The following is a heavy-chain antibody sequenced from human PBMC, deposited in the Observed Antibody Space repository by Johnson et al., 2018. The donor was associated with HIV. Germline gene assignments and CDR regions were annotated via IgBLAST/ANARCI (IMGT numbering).Heavy chain of an antibody. J-gene: IGHJ3*02. V-gene: IGHV3-30*02. CDR3: ARWVDTTFDI. D-gene: IGHD5-18*01. CDR2: IRYDGSNK. CDR1: GFTFSSYA. Sequence: QVQLVESGGGLVKPGGSLRLSCAASGFTFSSYAMHWVRQAPGKGLEWVAFIRYDGSNKYYADSVKGRFTISRDNSKNTLYLQMNSLRAEDTAVYYCARWVDTTFDIWGQGTMVTVSS.